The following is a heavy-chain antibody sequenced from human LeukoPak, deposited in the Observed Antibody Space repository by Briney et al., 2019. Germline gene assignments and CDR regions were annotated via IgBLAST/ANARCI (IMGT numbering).Heavy chain of an antibody. D-gene: IGHD3-9*01. V-gene: IGHV1-18*04. CDR2: ITAYNGKT. J-gene: IGHJ6*03. CDR1: GSSFTSYW. CDR3: ARDHVLRYFDWLSHYYYMDV. Sequence: GASLHISCQGSGSSFTSYWSGWGRQMPGKGLEWMGWITAYNGKTNYAQKLQGRVTMTTDTSTSTAYMELRSLRSDDTAVYYCARDHVLRYFDWLSHYYYMDVWGKGTTVTVSS.